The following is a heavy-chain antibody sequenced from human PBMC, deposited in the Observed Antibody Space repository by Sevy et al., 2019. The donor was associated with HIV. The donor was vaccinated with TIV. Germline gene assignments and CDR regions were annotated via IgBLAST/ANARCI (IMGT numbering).Heavy chain of an antibody. CDR1: ESTFTAYY. J-gene: IGHJ5*02. CDR3: VSGGTIVAGLRRPFDP. V-gene: IGHV1-2*02. Sequence: ASVKVSCKASESTFTAYYMHWVRQAPGQGLEWMGWINPNSGVTKYALKFQDRVTVTRDTSISTVHMELSRLTADDTALYYCVSGGTIVAGLRRPFDPWGQGTLVTVSS. CDR2: INPNSGVT. D-gene: IGHD6-13*01.